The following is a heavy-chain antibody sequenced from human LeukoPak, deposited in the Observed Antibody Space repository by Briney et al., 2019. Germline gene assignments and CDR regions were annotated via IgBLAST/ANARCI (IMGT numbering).Heavy chain of an antibody. CDR3: AKDWAAAGTGYYCYYYGMDV. Sequence: GRSLRLSCAASGFTFSSYGMHWVRQAPGKGLEWVAVISYDGSNKYYADSVKGRFTISRDNSKNTLYLQMNSLRAEDTAVYYCAKDWAAAGTGYYCYYYGMDVWGQGTTVTVSS. V-gene: IGHV3-30*18. D-gene: IGHD6-13*01. CDR2: ISYDGSNK. CDR1: GFTFSSYG. J-gene: IGHJ6*02.